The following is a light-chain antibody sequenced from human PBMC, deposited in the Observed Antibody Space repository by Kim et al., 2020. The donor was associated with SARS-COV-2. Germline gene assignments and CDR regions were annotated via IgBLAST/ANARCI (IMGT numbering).Light chain of an antibody. V-gene: IGLV3-1*01. CDR3: QAWDNSIYVV. CDR1: KLGNKY. J-gene: IGLJ2*01. Sequence: SYELTQPPSVSVSPGQTVSITCSGDKLGNKYACWYQQKAGQSPVLVIYQNRKRPSGIPERFSGSNSGNTATLTINGTQAVDEADYYCQAWDNSIYVVFGG. CDR2: QNR.